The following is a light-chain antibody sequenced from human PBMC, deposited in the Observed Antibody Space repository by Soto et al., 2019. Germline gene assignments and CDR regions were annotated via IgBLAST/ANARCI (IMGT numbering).Light chain of an antibody. Sequence: LQMTQSASTLSASVGDRVTITCRASQSISSWLAWYQQKPGKAPKLLIYDASSLESGVPPRFSGSGSGTEFTLTISSLQPDDFATYYCQQYNSYSWTFGQGTKVDIK. CDR3: QQYNSYSWT. J-gene: IGKJ1*01. CDR2: DAS. V-gene: IGKV1-5*01. CDR1: QSISSW.